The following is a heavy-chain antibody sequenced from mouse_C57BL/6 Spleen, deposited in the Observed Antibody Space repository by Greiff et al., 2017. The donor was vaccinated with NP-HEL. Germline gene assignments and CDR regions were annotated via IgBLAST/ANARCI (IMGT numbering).Heavy chain of an antibody. CDR1: GYTFTSYW. CDR3: AREGGGCLYYYGSSPFDY. J-gene: IGHJ2*01. Sequence: QVQLQQPGAELVKPGASVKLSCKASGYTFTSYWMHWVKQRPGRGLEWIGRIDPNSGGTKYNEKFKSKATLTVDKPSSTAYMQLSSLTSEDSAVYDCAREGGGCLYYYGSSPFDYWGQGTTLTVSS. CDR2: IDPNSGGT. D-gene: IGHD1-1*01. V-gene: IGHV1-72*01.